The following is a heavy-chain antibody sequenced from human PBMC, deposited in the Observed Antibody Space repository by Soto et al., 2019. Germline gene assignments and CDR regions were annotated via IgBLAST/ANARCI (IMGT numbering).Heavy chain of an antibody. CDR1: GYTFTSYG. Sequence: QVQLVQSGAEVKKPGASVKVSCKASGYTFTSYGISWVRQAPGQGLEWMGWISAYNGNTNYAQKLQGRVTMTTDTSTSTGYMELRSLRSDDTAVYYCERGLHFGELSFDAFDIWGQGTMVTVSS. J-gene: IGHJ3*02. CDR3: ERGLHFGELSFDAFDI. D-gene: IGHD3-16*02. CDR2: ISAYNGNT. V-gene: IGHV1-18*01.